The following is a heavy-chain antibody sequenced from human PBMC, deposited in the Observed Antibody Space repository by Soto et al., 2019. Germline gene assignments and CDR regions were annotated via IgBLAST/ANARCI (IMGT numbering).Heavy chain of an antibody. CDR3: ARGDYYDSSGYYFHDAFDI. D-gene: IGHD3-22*01. J-gene: IGHJ3*02. CDR1: GFTFSSYG. Sequence: PGGSLRLSCAASGFTFSSYGMHWVRQAPGKGLEWVAVIWYDGSNKYYADSVKGRFTISRDNSKNTLYLQMNSLRAEDTAVYYCARGDYYDSSGYYFHDAFDIWGQGTMVTVSS. V-gene: IGHV3-33*01. CDR2: IWYDGSNK.